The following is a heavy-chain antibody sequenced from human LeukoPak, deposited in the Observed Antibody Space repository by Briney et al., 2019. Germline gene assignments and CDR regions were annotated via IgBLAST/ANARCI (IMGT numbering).Heavy chain of an antibody. D-gene: IGHD4-17*01. V-gene: IGHV5-51*01. CDR1: GYSFTSYW. Sequence: GESLKISCKGSGYSFTSYWIGWVRQMPGKGLEWMGIIYPGDSDTRYSPSFQGQVTISADKSTSTAYLQWSSLKASDTAMYYCARQDGDYGYYFYMDVWGKGTTVTVSS. CDR2: IYPGDSDT. CDR3: ARQDGDYGYYFYMDV. J-gene: IGHJ6*03.